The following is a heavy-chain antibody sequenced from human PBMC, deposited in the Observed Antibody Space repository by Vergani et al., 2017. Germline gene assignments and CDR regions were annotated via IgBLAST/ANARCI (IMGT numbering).Heavy chain of an antibody. D-gene: IGHD2-2*01. J-gene: IGHJ4*02. CDR2: IYYSGST. Sequence: QLQLQESGPGLVKPSETLSLTCTVSGGSVSSGSYYWSWIRQPPGKGLEWIGYIYYSGSTNYNPSLKSRVTISVDTSKNQFSLKLSSVTAADTAVYYCARDLTYHPRPIDWGQGTLVTVSS. V-gene: IGHV4-61*01. CDR3: ARDLTYHPRPID. CDR1: GGSVSSGSYY.